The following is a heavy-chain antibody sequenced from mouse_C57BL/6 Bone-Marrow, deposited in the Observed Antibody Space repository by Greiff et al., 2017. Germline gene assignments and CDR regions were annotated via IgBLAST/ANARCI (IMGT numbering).Heavy chain of an antibody. D-gene: IGHD1-1*01. CDR1: GYTFTSYW. Sequence: QVQLQQPGAELVMPGASVKLSCKASGYTFTSYWMHWVKQRPGQGLEWIGEIDPSDSYTNYNQKFKGKSTLTVDKSSITAYMQLSSLTSEDSAVXYCARKGTTDWYCDVWGTGTTVTVSS. J-gene: IGHJ1*03. CDR2: IDPSDSYT. V-gene: IGHV1-69*01. CDR3: ARKGTTDWYCDV.